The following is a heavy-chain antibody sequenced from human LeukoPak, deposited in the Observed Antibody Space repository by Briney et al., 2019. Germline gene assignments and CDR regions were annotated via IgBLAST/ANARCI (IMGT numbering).Heavy chain of an antibody. D-gene: IGHD3-22*01. CDR2: IYHSGST. V-gene: IGHV4-30-2*01. CDR3: ARSYDSSGYYPYFDY. CDR1: GGSISSYS. J-gene: IGHJ4*02. Sequence: SETLSLTCTVSGGSISSYSWSWIRQPPGKGLEWIGYIYHSGSTYYNPSLKSRVTISVDRSKNQFSLKLSSVTAADTAVYYCARSYDSSGYYPYFDYWGQGTLVTVSS.